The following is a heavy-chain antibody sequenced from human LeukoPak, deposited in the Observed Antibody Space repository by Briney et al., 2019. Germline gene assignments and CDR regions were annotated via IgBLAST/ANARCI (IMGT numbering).Heavy chain of an antibody. Sequence: GGSLRLSCAASGFTFSSFTMSWVRLAPGKGLEWVSTISGSGNTTFYADFVRGRFTTSRDNSKNTLDLQMNSLRVEDTAVYYCAKERALLWFGQFSRGRMDVWGQGTTVSVSS. CDR2: ISGSGNTT. CDR3: AKERALLWFGQFSRGRMDV. D-gene: IGHD3-10*01. CDR1: GFTFSSFT. J-gene: IGHJ6*02. V-gene: IGHV3-23*01.